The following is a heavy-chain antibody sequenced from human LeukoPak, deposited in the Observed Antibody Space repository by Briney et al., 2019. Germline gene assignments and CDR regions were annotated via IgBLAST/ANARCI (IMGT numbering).Heavy chain of an antibody. CDR1: GGSFSGYY. Sequence: PSETLSLTCAVYGGSFSGYYWSWIRQPPGKGLEWIGEINHSGSTNYNPSLKSRVTISVDTSKNQFSLKLSSVTAADTAVYYRARGTHSSGWSNYYYYMDVWGKGTTVTVSS. CDR2: INHSGST. CDR3: ARGTHSSGWSNYYYYMDV. D-gene: IGHD6-19*01. J-gene: IGHJ6*03. V-gene: IGHV4-34*01.